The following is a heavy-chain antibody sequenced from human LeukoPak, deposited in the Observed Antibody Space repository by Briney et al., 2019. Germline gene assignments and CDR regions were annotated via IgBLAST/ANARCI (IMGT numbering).Heavy chain of an antibody. D-gene: IGHD3-16*02. CDR2: INHSGST. Sequence: PSETLSLTCAVYGGSFSGYYWSWIRQPPGKGLEWIGEINHSGSTNYNPSLKSRVTISVDTSKNQFSLKLSSVTAADTAVYYCARIWGSYRYTYQDYWGQGTLVTVSS. V-gene: IGHV4-34*01. CDR3: ARIWGSYRYTYQDY. J-gene: IGHJ4*02. CDR1: GGSFSGYY.